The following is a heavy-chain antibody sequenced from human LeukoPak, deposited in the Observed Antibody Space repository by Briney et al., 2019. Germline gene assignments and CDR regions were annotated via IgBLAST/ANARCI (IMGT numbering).Heavy chain of an antibody. Sequence: ASVKVSCKASGYTFTSYGISWVRQAPGQGLEWMGWISAYNGDTNYTQNLQSAVSMTTDTSTSTGYIEQRSLRSHHTAVYYCARDGFDIVVVSAATYYYYYMDVWGKGTTVTVSS. D-gene: IGHD2-2*01. CDR1: GYTFTSYG. V-gene: IGHV1-18*01. CDR3: ARDGFDIVVVSAATYYYYYMDV. J-gene: IGHJ6*03. CDR2: ISAYNGDT.